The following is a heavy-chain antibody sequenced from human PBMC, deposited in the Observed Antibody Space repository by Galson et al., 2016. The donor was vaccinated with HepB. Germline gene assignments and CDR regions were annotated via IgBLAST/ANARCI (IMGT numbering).Heavy chain of an antibody. CDR3: ARNAQDSPYYGMDV. CDR1: GGSVSSDGYY. Sequence: QVQLQESGPGLVKPSETLSLTCTVPGGSVSSDGYYWSWIRQPPGKGLEWIGYIYYSGTTSTTYNPSLRSRVTISVDTSKNQFSLRVSSVTAADTAVYYCARNAQDSPYYGMDVWGQGTTVTVSS. CDR2: IYYSGTTST. J-gene: IGHJ6*02. V-gene: IGHV4-61*08. D-gene: IGHD2-15*01.